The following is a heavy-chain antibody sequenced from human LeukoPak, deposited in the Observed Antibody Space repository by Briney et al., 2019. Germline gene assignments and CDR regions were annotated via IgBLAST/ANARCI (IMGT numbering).Heavy chain of an antibody. Sequence: GRSLRLSCAASEITFEDYAMHWVRQAPGKGLEWVSGISWNSGSIAYADSVKGRFTISRDNAKNSLYLQMNSLRAEDTAVYYCARAGAFDYWGQGTLVTGSS. J-gene: IGHJ4*02. CDR3: ARAGAFDY. V-gene: IGHV3-9*01. D-gene: IGHD3-10*01. CDR1: EITFEDYA. CDR2: ISWNSGSI.